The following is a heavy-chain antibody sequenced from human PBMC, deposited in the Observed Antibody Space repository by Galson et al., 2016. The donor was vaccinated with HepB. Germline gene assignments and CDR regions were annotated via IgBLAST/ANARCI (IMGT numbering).Heavy chain of an antibody. Sequence: SETLSLTCTVSGGSITTYYWGCIRQPPGKGLEWIGSIYYSGSTYYNPSLKSRVTISVDTSKNQFSLKLSSVTAADTAVYYCAGHLRGGYGMDVWGQGTTVTVSS. CDR1: GGSITTYY. D-gene: IGHD3-10*01. CDR3: AGHLRGGYGMDV. CDR2: IYYSGST. V-gene: IGHV4-39*01. J-gene: IGHJ6*02.